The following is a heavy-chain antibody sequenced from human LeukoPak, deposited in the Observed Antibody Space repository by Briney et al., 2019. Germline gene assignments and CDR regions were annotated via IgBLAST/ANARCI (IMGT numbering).Heavy chain of an antibody. D-gene: IGHD5-18*01. CDR2: INHSGST. J-gene: IGHJ3*02. Sequence: SETLSLTCAVYGGSLSGYYWSWIRQPPGKGREWIGEINHSGSTNHNPSLKSRVTISVDTSKNQFSLKLSSVTAADTAVYYCAREADTAMVSAFDIWGQGTMVTVSS. CDR1: GGSLSGYY. V-gene: IGHV4-34*01. CDR3: AREADTAMVSAFDI.